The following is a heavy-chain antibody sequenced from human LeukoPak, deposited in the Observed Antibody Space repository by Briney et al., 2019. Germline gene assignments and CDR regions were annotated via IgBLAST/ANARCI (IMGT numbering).Heavy chain of an antibody. CDR2: ISSSSSYI. J-gene: IGHJ4*02. CDR1: GFTFSSYS. V-gene: IGHV3-21*01. Sequence: PGGSLRPSCAASGFTFSSYSMNWVRQAPGKGLEWVSSISSSSSYIYYADSVKGRFTISRDNAKNSLYLQMNSLRAEDTAVYYCARGVSILTGYYFDYWGQGTLVTVSS. D-gene: IGHD3-9*01. CDR3: ARGVSILTGYYFDY.